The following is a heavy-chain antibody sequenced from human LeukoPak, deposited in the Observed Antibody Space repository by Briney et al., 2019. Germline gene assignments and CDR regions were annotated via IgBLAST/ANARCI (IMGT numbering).Heavy chain of an antibody. CDR1: GSTFSNYW. CDR2: INTDGSST. J-gene: IGHJ4*02. V-gene: IGHV3-74*01. D-gene: IGHD2-2*01. Sequence: PGGSLRLSCSASGSTFSNYWMHCVRQAPGKGLVWVSRINTDGSSTTYADSVKGRFTISRDNAKNTLYLQMNSLRAEDTAVYYCGRGFVLVPAAIPDYWGPGTLVTVSS. CDR3: GRGFVLVPAAIPDY.